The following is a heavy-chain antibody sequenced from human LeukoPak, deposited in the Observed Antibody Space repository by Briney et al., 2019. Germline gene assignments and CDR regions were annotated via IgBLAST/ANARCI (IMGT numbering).Heavy chain of an antibody. Sequence: SVKVSCKASGYTFTSYDINWVRQATGQGLEWMGWMNPNSGNTGYAQKFQGRVTMTRNTSISTAYMELSSLRSEDTAVYYCARGDSSSWYYYYYGMDVWGQGTTVTVSS. D-gene: IGHD6-13*01. CDR3: ARGDSSSWYYYYYGMDV. J-gene: IGHJ6*02. CDR2: MNPNSGNT. CDR1: GYTFTSYD. V-gene: IGHV1-8*01.